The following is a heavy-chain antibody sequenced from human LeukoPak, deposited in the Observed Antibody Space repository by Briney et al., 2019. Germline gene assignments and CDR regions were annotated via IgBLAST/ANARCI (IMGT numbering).Heavy chain of an antibody. V-gene: IGHV4-61*01. Sequence: SETLSLTCAVSGYPINSAYYWVWIRQPPGKGLEWIGYIYYSGSTTYNPSLKSRVTISVDTSKNQFSLKLSSVTAADTAVYYCARAIKSEIRPGLSTLTWFDPWGQGTLVTVSS. CDR2: IYYSGST. CDR3: ARAIKSEIRPGLSTLTWFDP. D-gene: IGHD1-1*01. J-gene: IGHJ5*02. CDR1: GYPINSAYY.